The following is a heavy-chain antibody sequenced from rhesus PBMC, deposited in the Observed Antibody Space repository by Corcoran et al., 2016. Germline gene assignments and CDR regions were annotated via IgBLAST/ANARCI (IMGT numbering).Heavy chain of an antibody. J-gene: IGHJ4*01. Sequence: EVQLVESGGGVVQPGGSLRLSCAASGFTFDDYAMHWVRQAPGKGLEWVSGISWGGGSTYYADSVKGQFTISRDNAKNSLYLQMGSLRAEDTALYYCARDLEGLADYWGQGVLVTVSS. CDR1: GFTFDDYA. CDR3: ARDLEGLADY. V-gene: IGHV3-201*01. CDR2: ISWGGGST.